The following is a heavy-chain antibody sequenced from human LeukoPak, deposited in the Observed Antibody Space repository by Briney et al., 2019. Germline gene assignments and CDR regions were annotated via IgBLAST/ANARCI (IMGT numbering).Heavy chain of an antibody. CDR2: INPNSGGT. V-gene: IGHV1-2*02. CDR3: ARGPDSRNYDFWSGYYRGVHFDY. J-gene: IGHJ4*02. D-gene: IGHD3-3*01. CDR1: GYTFTGYY. Sequence: GASVKVSCKASGYTFTGYYMHWVRQAPGQGLEWMGWINPNSGGTNYAQKFQGRVTITRNTSISTAYMELSSLRSEDTAVYYCARGPDSRNYDFWSGYYRGVHFDYWGQGTLVTVSS.